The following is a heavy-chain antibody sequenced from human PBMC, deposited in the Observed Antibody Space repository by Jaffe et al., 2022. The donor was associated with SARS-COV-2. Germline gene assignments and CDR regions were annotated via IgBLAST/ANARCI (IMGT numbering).Heavy chain of an antibody. D-gene: IGHD6-19*01. CDR1: GFTFSTYA. V-gene: IGHV3-23*04. Sequence: EVQLVESGGGLVQPGGSLRLSCAASGFTFSTYAMSWVRQTPGKGLEWVSAISGSGASTYYADSVKGRFTISRDNSKNTLYLQMNTLRADDTAVYYCAKPGAVAGGWFDPWGQGTLVTVSS. J-gene: IGHJ5*02. CDR2: ISGSGAST. CDR3: AKPGAVAGGWFDP.